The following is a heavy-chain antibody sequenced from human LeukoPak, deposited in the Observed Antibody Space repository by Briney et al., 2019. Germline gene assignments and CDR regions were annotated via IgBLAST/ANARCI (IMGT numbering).Heavy chain of an antibody. CDR3: ANHLACGSTSCPSFDY. Sequence: GGSLRLSCAASGFTFSDYSMNWVRQAPGKGLEWVSSISDDSNYIYYAGSVKGRFTISRDNAKNSLYLQMNSLRAEDTAVYYCANHLACGSTSCPSFDYWGQGTLVTVSS. D-gene: IGHD2-2*01. J-gene: IGHJ4*02. V-gene: IGHV3-21*01. CDR1: GFTFSDYS. CDR2: ISDDSNYI.